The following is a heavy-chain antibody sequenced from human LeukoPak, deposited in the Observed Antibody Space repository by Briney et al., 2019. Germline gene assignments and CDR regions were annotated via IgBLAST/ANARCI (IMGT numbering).Heavy chain of an antibody. V-gene: IGHV4-59*01. Sequence: PSETLSLTCTVTGGSISSYYWSWIRQPPGKGLEWIGYIYYSGSTNYNPSLKSRVTISVDTSKNQFSLKLSSVTAADTAVYYCARHGGGKRGGLIWGQGTMVTVSS. CDR1: GGSISSYY. J-gene: IGHJ3*02. CDR3: ARHGGGKRGGLI. D-gene: IGHD4-23*01. CDR2: IYYSGST.